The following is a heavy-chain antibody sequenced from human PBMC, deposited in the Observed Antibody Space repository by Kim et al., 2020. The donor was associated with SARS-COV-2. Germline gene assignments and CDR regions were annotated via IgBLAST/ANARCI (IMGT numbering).Heavy chain of an antibody. Sequence: SETLSLTCAVYGGSFSGYYWSWIRQPPGKGLEWIGEINHSGSTNYNPSLKSRVTISVDTSKNQFSLKLSSVTAADTAVYYCARGGHYDYVWGSYRYWGQGTLVTVSS. J-gene: IGHJ4*02. CDR1: GGSFSGYY. V-gene: IGHV4-34*01. CDR3: ARGGHYDYVWGSYRY. CDR2: INHSGST. D-gene: IGHD3-16*02.